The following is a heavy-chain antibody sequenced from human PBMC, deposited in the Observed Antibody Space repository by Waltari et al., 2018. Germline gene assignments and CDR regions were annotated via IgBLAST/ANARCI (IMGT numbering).Heavy chain of an antibody. Sequence: EVQLVESGGGVVQPGGSLGLACAAYGFHFRGCALSWVRQAPGKGREWVSVISGSGYSTYYADSVKGRFTISRDNSKNTLYLQMNSLRAEDTAVYYCAKDFDIAAARGHFDYWGQGTLVTVSS. V-gene: IGHV3-23*04. CDR3: AKDFDIAAARGHFDY. J-gene: IGHJ4*02. D-gene: IGHD6-13*01. CDR1: GFHFRGCA. CDR2: ISGSGYST.